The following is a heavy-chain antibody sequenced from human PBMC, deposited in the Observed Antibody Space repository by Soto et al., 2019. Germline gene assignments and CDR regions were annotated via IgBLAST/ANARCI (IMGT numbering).Heavy chain of an antibody. Sequence: PGGSLRLSCAASGFTFSDSAMHWVRQASGKGLEWVGHIRSKANNYATAYAASLKGRFTISRDDSKNTAYLQMNSLKTEDTAVYYCSRSRVGYNPIDYWGQGTLVTVSS. CDR2: IRSKANNYAT. CDR3: SRSRVGYNPIDY. J-gene: IGHJ4*02. CDR1: GFTFSDSA. V-gene: IGHV3-73*01. D-gene: IGHD5-12*01.